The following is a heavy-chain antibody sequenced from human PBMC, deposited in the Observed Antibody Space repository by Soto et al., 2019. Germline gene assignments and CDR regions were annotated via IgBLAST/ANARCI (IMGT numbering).Heavy chain of an antibody. CDR1: GFTFSSYA. CDR3: ARVRFGVASQFDY. V-gene: IGHV3-30-3*01. Sequence: QVQLVESGGGVVQPGRSLRLSCAASGFTFSSYAMHWVRQAPGKGLEWVAVISYDGSNKYYADSVKGRFTISRDNSKNTLYLQMNSLRAEDTAVYYCARVRFGVASQFDYRGQGTLVTVSS. J-gene: IGHJ4*02. CDR2: ISYDGSNK. D-gene: IGHD3-3*01.